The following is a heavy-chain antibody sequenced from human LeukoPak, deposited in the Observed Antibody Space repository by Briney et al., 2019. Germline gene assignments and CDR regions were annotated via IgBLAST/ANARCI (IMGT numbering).Heavy chain of an antibody. J-gene: IGHJ5*02. CDR2: IYTSGST. V-gene: IGHV4-4*07. CDR1: GGSISSYY. CDR3: ARGPKGSGSYYKWFDP. Sequence: SETLSLTCTVSGGSISSYYWSWIRQPAGKGLGWIGRIYTSGSTNYNPSLKSRVTMSVDTSKNQFSLKLSSVTAADTAVYYCARGPKGSGSYYKWFDPWGQGTLVTVSS. D-gene: IGHD3-10*01.